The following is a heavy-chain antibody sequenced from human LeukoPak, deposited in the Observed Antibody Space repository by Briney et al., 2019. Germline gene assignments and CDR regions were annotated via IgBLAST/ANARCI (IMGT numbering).Heavy chain of an antibody. CDR3: ARDRTMVRGVPAFDY. D-gene: IGHD3-10*01. J-gene: IGHJ4*02. Sequence: GGSLRLSCAASGFTVSSNYMGWVRQAPGKGLEWVSVIYSGGSTYYADSVKGRFTISRDNSKNTLYLQMNSLRAEDTAVNYCARDRTMVRGVPAFDYWGQGTLVTVSS. CDR2: IYSGGST. CDR1: GFTVSSNY. V-gene: IGHV3-66*01.